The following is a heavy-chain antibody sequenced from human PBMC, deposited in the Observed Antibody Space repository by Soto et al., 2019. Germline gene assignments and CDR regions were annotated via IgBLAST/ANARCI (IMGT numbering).Heavy chain of an antibody. CDR1: GDSIGGVGY. V-gene: IGHV4-31*03. D-gene: IGHD2-21*02. CDR2: ISSSGST. Sequence: QVQLQQSGPGLLKPSQILSLTCTVSGDSIGGVGYWSWIRQFPGRGLEWIGFISSSGSTYYNPALNSRLSLSLDTYHNQFFRKLLAVTAADTAIYYCARSGVTGIVIPSHWFDPWGQGPLVTVSS. J-gene: IGHJ5*02. CDR3: ARSGVTGIVIPSHWFDP.